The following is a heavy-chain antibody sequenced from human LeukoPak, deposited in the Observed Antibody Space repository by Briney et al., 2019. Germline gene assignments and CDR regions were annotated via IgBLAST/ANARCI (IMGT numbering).Heavy chain of an antibody. CDR2: IYYSGST. V-gene: IGHV4-39*07. Sequence: SETLSLTCTVSGGSISSSSYYWGWIRQPPGKGLEWIGSIYYSGSTYYNPSLKSRVTISVDTSKNQFSLKLSSVTAADTAVYYCARVAVGSHPFDYWGQGTLVTVSS. CDR3: ARVAVGSHPFDY. CDR1: GGSISSSSYY. D-gene: IGHD6-19*01. J-gene: IGHJ4*02.